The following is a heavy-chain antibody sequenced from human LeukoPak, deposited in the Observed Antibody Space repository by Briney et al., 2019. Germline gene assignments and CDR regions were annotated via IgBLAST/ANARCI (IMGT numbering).Heavy chain of an antibody. J-gene: IGHJ4*02. Sequence: GGSLRLSCAASGFTFNSYAMNWVRQAPGKGLEWVSCIGGSGEVSYYADSVKGRFTTSRDKSKNTLYLQMNSLRAEDTAIFYCAKGSGDSCYSGSDYWGQGTLVTVSS. CDR2: IGGSGEVS. CDR1: GFTFNSYA. CDR3: AKGSGDSCYSGSDY. D-gene: IGHD2-15*01. V-gene: IGHV3-23*01.